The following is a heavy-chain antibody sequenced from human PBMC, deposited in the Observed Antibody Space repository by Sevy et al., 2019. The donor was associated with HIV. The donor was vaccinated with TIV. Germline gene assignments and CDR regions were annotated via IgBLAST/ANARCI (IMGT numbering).Heavy chain of an antibody. V-gene: IGHV3-30*18. CDR2: ISYDGSNK. J-gene: IGHJ4*02. CDR1: GFTFSSYG. D-gene: IGHD2-8*01. CDR3: AKDQCTNGVCYTPNFDY. Sequence: GESLKISCAASGFTFSSYGMHWVRQAPGKGLEWVAVISYDGSNKYYADSVKGRFTISRDNSKNTLYLQMNSLRAEDTAVYYCAKDQCTNGVCYTPNFDYWGQGTLVTVSS.